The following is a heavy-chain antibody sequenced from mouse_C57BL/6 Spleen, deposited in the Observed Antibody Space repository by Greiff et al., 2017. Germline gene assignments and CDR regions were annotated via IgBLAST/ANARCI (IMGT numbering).Heavy chain of an antibody. CDR2: ISSGSSTI. J-gene: IGHJ4*01. V-gene: IGHV5-17*01. CDR1: GFTFSDYG. Sequence: EVHLVESGGGLVKPGGSLKLSCAASGFTFSDYGMHWVRQAPEKGLEWVAYISSGSSTIYYADTVKGRFTISRDNAKNTLFLQMTSLRSEDTAMYYCARKALIAAMDYWGQGTSVTVSS. D-gene: IGHD6-1*01. CDR3: ARKALIAAMDY.